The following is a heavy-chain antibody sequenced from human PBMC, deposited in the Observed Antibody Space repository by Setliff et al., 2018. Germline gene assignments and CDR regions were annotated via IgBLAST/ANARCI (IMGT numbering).Heavy chain of an antibody. V-gene: IGHV1-69*13. CDR2: IIPIFGTA. CDR3: ARVSTSGPHYDY. Sequence: ASVKVSCKASGGTFSSYAISWVRQAPGQELEWMGRIIPIFGTANYAQKFRGRVTITADESTSTAYMELSSLRSEDTAVYYCARVSTSGPHYDYWGQGTLVTVSS. D-gene: IGHD2-8*01. CDR1: GGTFSSYA. J-gene: IGHJ4*02.